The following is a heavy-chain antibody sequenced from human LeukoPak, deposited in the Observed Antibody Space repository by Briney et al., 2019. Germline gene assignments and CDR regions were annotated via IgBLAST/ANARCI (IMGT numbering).Heavy chain of an antibody. CDR3: ARSGGSGWYGDFDY. CDR2: INSDGSST. J-gene: IGHJ4*02. Sequence: GGSLRLSCAASGFTFSSYWIHWVRQAPGKGLVWVSRINSDGSSTTYADSVKGRFTISRDNAKNTLYLQMNSLRAEDTAVYYCARSGGSGWYGDFDYWGQGTLITVSS. D-gene: IGHD6-19*01. CDR1: GFTFSSYW. V-gene: IGHV3-74*01.